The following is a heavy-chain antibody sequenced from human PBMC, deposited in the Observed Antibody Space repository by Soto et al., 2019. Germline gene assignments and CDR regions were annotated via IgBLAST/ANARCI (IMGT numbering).Heavy chain of an antibody. CDR3: ALSGGGGWFDP. Sequence: QVQLVQSGAEVKKPGSSVKVSCKASGGTFSTYTITWVRQAPGQGLEWMGGIIPIFGTPNYAQKFQGRVTITADASTRTAYMELSSLRSDDTDVYFCALSGGGGWFDPWGQGTLVTVSS. D-gene: IGHD3-16*01. CDR1: GGTFSTYT. V-gene: IGHV1-69*12. CDR2: IIPIFGTP. J-gene: IGHJ5*02.